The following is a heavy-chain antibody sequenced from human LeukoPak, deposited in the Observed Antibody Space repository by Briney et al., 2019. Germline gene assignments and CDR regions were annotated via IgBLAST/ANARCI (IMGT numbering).Heavy chain of an antibody. D-gene: IGHD2-2*01. CDR2: ISKGGSYM. J-gene: IGHJ4*02. CDR3: AREVLIVLEPAANTIDY. Sequence: GGSLRLSCVASGFIFRDYTMNWVRQTPGKGLESVSAISKGGSYMAYADSVKGRFTVSRDNAKNSLFLQMNNLRVEDTAVYFCAREVLIVLEPAANTIDYWGQGTRVTVSS. V-gene: IGHV3-21*01. CDR1: GFIFRDYT.